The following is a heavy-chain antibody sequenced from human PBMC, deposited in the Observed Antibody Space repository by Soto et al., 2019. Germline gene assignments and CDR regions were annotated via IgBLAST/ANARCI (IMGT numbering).Heavy chain of an antibody. J-gene: IGHJ4*02. CDR2: IVPVFGTA. Sequence: GASVKVSCKASGGTSNNNANSWVRQAPGQGLEWMGGIVPVFGTANYAQKFRGRVKITADESTRTLNMELSSLRSEDTAVYYCATLQGSGTYYGDDYWGQGTMVTVSS. D-gene: IGHD3-10*01. CDR1: GGTSNNNA. V-gene: IGHV1-69*13. CDR3: ATLQGSGTYYGDDY.